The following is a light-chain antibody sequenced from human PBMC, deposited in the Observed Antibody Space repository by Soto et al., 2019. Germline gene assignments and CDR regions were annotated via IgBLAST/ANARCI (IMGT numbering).Light chain of an antibody. J-gene: IGKJ2*01. CDR3: QQYKAYPYT. CDR1: QDISNY. CDR2: AAS. Sequence: DIQLTQSPSFLSASVGDRVTITCRASQDISNYLAWYQQKPGKAPNLLIYAASTLQSGVPSRFSGSGSGTEFTLTISGLQPDDFATYYCQQYKAYPYTFAQGTKVDIK. V-gene: IGKV1-9*01.